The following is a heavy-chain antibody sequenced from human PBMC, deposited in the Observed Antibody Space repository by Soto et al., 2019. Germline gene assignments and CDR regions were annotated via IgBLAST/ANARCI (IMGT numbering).Heavy chain of an antibody. J-gene: IGHJ4*02. CDR3: ARDLSSYYDSSGYVDY. CDR1: GYTFTSYG. D-gene: IGHD3-22*01. Sequence: GASVKVSCKSSGYTFTSYGISWVRQAPGQGLEWMGWISAYNGNTNYAQKLQGRVTMTTDTSTSTAYMELRSLRSADTAVYYCARDLSSYYDSSGYVDYWGQGTLVTVSS. V-gene: IGHV1-18*01. CDR2: ISAYNGNT.